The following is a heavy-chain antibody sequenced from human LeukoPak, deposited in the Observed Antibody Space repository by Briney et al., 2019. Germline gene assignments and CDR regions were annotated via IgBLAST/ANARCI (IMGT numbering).Heavy chain of an antibody. CDR2: INHSGST. V-gene: IGHV4-34*01. J-gene: IGHJ4*02. Sequence: PSETLSLTCAVYGGSFSGCYWSWIRQPPGKGLEWIGEINHSGSTNYNPPLKSRVTISVDTSKNQFSLKLSSVTAADTAVYYCASRAGDYWGQGTLVTVSS. CDR1: GGSFSGCY. CDR3: ASRAGDY. D-gene: IGHD3-10*01.